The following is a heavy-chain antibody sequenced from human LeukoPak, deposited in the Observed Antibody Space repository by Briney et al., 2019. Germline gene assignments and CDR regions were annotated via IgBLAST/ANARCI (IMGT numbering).Heavy chain of an antibody. V-gene: IGHV1-69*05. CDR2: IIPIFGTA. CDR1: GGPFTSYA. D-gene: IGHD2-21*02. Sequence: SVKVSCKASGGPFTSYAISWVRQAPGQRLEWLGGIIPIFGTANYAPKLQGRVTITTDESTSTAYMELSSLRSEDTGVYYCSRTGCGDCYAFSVGYDYWGQGTLVTVSS. CDR3: SRTGCGDCYAFSVGYDY. J-gene: IGHJ4*02.